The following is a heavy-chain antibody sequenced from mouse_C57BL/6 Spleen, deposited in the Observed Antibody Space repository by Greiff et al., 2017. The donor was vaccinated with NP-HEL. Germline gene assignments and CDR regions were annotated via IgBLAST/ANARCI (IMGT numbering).Heavy chain of an antibody. J-gene: IGHJ2*01. CDR3: ARSGGDY. CDR2: INPGSGGT. D-gene: IGHD3-1*01. CDR1: GYAFTNYL. V-gene: IGHV1-54*01. Sequence: VQLQQSGAELVRPGTSVKVSCKASGYAFTNYLIEWVKQRPGQGLEWIGVINPGSGGTNYNEKFKGKATLTADKSSSTAYMQLSSLTSEGSAVYFCARSGGDYWGQGTTLTVSS.